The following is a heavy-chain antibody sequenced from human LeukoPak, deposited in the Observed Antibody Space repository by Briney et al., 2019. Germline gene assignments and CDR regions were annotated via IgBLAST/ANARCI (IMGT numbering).Heavy chain of an antibody. V-gene: IGHV3-64*01. D-gene: IGHD3-10*01. CDR3: ARDHYGSGSSNST. CDR2: ISSNGGST. CDR1: GFTFSSYA. Sequence: GGSLRLSCAASGFTFSSYAMSWVRQAPGKGLEYVSAISSNGGSTYYANSVKGRFTISRDNSKNTLYLQMGSLRAEDMAVYYCARDHYGSGSSNSTWGQGTLVTVSS. J-gene: IGHJ5*02.